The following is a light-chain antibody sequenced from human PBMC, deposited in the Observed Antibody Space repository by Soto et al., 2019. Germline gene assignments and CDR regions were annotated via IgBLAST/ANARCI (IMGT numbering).Light chain of an antibody. CDR2: GAS. V-gene: IGKV3-20*01. CDR3: QQYGSS. Sequence: EIVLTQSPGTLSLSPGERATLSCRASQRVSSSYLAWYQQKPGQAPRLLIYGASSRATGIPDRFSGSGSGTDFTLTISRLEPEDFAVYYCQQYGSSFGQGTKVDIK. CDR1: QRVSSSY. J-gene: IGKJ1*01.